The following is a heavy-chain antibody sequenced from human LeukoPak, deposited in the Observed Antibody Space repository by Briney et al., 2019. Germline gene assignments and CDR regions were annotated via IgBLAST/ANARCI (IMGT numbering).Heavy chain of an antibody. J-gene: IGHJ4*02. D-gene: IGHD6-19*01. CDR2: INWNGGST. CDR1: GFTFDDYG. Sequence: GGSLRLSCAASGFTFDDYGMSWVRQAPGKGLEWVSGINWNGGSTGYADSVKGRFTISRDIAKNSLYLQMNSLRAEDTALYYCARIAVAGTLGDLDYWGQGTLVTVSS. V-gene: IGHV3-20*04. CDR3: ARIAVAGTLGDLDY.